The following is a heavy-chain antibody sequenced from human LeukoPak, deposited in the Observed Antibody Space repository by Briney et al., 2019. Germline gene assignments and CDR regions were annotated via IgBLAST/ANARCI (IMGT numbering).Heavy chain of an antibody. Sequence: SQTLSLTCTVSGGSISSGSYYWSWIRQPAGKGLEWTGRIYTSGSTNYNPSLKSRVTISVDTSKNQFSLKLSSLTAADTAVYYCAREGAFSSGWPAIFDYWGQGTLVTVSS. CDR3: AREGAFSSGWPAIFDY. CDR2: IYTSGST. V-gene: IGHV4-61*02. D-gene: IGHD6-19*01. CDR1: GGSISSGSYY. J-gene: IGHJ4*02.